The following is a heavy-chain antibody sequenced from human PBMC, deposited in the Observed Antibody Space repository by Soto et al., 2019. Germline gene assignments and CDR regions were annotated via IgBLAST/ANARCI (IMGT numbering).Heavy chain of an antibody. Sequence: QVQLQESGPGLVKPSETLSLTCTVSGDSVSSGGYYWSWIRQPPGKGLEWIGYIYYTGSTDYNPSLKSRVTISVDTSKNQFSLKLSSVTAADTVVYYCGSIAASADYYGMDVWGQGTTVTVSS. J-gene: IGHJ6*02. D-gene: IGHD6-13*01. CDR3: GSIAASADYYGMDV. CDR2: IYYTGST. CDR1: GDSVSSGGYY. V-gene: IGHV4-61*08.